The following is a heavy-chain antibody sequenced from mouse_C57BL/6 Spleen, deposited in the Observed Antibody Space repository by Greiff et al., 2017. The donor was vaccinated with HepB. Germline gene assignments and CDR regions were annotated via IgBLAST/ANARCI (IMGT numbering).Heavy chain of an antibody. Sequence: EVQRVESGGGLVQPKGSLKLSCAASGFTFNTYAMHWVRQAPGKGLEWVARIRSKSSNYATYYADSVKDRFTISRDDSQSMLYLQMNNLKTEDTAMYYCVRDNDYDVWFADWGQGTLVTVSA. D-gene: IGHD2-4*01. CDR3: VRDNDYDVWFAD. CDR1: GFTFNTYA. CDR2: IRSKSSNYAT. V-gene: IGHV10-3*01. J-gene: IGHJ3*01.